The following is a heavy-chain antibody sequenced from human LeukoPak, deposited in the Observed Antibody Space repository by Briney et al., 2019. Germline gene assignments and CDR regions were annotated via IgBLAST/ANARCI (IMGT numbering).Heavy chain of an antibody. CDR2: ISGSGGST. J-gene: IGHJ4*02. CDR3: AKDRRWFHTY. CDR1: GFTFSSYA. D-gene: IGHD4-23*01. V-gene: IGHV3-23*01. Sequence: GGSLRLSCAASGFTFSSYAMSWGREAPGKGLEWVLAISGSGGSTYYADSVKGRFTISRDNAENTLYLQMNSLRGEDTAVYYCAKDRRWFHTYWGQGTLVSVSS.